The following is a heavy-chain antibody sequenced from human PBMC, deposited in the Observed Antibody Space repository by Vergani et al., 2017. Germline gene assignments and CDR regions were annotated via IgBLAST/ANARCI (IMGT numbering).Heavy chain of an antibody. CDR3: AKVGKGEWSLNY. CDR1: GFTFDDYA. CDR2: ISGDGGST. J-gene: IGHJ4*02. D-gene: IGHD2-8*01. Sequence: EVQLVESGGGVVQPGGSLRLSCAASGFTFDDYAMHWVRQAPGKGLEWVSLISGDGGSTYYADSVKGRFTISRDNSKNSRYLQMNSLRTEDTALYYCAKVGKGEWSLNYWGQGTLVTVSS. V-gene: IGHV3-43*02.